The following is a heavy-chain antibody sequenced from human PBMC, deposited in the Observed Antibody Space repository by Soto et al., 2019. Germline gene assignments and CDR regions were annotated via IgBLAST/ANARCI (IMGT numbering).Heavy chain of an antibody. V-gene: IGHV1-8*01. CDR1: GYTFTSYD. Sequence: QVQLVQSGAEVKKPGASVKVSCKASGYTFTSYDINWVRQATGQGLEWMGWMNPNSGNTGYAQKFQGRVTMTRNTSISTAYMELSSLRSEDTAVYYCASSPSYCNSTSCYMGRGNDAFDIWGQGTMVTVSS. J-gene: IGHJ3*02. D-gene: IGHD2-2*01. CDR2: MNPNSGNT. CDR3: ASSPSYCNSTSCYMGRGNDAFDI.